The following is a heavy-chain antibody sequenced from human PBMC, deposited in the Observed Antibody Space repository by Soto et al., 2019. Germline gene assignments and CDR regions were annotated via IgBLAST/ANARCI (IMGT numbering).Heavy chain of an antibody. CDR3: ASQKSYYYDSSGYYSTYYYYYGMDV. D-gene: IGHD3-22*01. CDR2: IYYSGST. Sequence: PSETLSLTCTVSGGSVSSGSYYWSWIRQPPGKGLEWIGYIYYSGSTNYNPSLKSRVTISVDTSKNQFSLKLSSVTAADTAVYYCASQKSYYYDSSGYYSTYYYYYGMDVWGQGTTVTV. V-gene: IGHV4-61*01. CDR1: GGSVSSGSYY. J-gene: IGHJ6*02.